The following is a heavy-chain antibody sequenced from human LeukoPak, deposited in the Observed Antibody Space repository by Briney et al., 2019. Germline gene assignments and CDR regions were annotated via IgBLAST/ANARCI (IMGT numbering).Heavy chain of an antibody. J-gene: IGHJ4*02. CDR2: IKQDGSEK. CDR3: ARDGEPFDY. V-gene: IGHV3-7*01. CDR1: GFTFRSYW. Sequence: GGSLRLSCAASGFTFRSYWMSWVRQAPGKGLEWVANIKQDGSEKYYVDSVKGRFTISRDNARNSLYLQMDSLRADDTAVYCCARDGEPFDYWGQGTLVTVSS.